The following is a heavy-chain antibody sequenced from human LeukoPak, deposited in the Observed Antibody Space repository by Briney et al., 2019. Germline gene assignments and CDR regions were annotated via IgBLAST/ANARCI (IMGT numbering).Heavy chain of an antibody. Sequence: SGGSLRLSCAASGFTFSGYAMSWVRQARGNGLEWVSFISGSGISTYNGDSVKGRFTISRDNSKNTLYLQMNSLRAEDTAVYYCAKADYYDSNTYRAQFFQHWGQGTLVTVSS. CDR1: GFTFSGYA. V-gene: IGHV3-23*01. J-gene: IGHJ1*01. CDR3: AKADYYDSNTYRAQFFQH. D-gene: IGHD3-22*01. CDR2: ISGSGIST.